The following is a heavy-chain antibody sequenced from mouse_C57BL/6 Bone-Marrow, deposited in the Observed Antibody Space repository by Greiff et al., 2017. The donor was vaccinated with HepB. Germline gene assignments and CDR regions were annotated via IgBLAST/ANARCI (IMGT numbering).Heavy chain of an antibody. CDR2: IWSGGST. V-gene: IGHV2-2*01. CDR3: ARNRYYYGSRDAMDY. D-gene: IGHD1-1*01. CDR1: GFSLTSYG. Sequence: VQLQQSGPGLVQPSQSLSITCTVSGFSLTSYGVHWVRQSPGKGLEWLGVIWSGGSTDYNAAFISRLSISKDNSKSQVFFKMNSLQADDTAIYYWARNRYYYGSRDAMDYWGQGTSVTVSS. J-gene: IGHJ4*01.